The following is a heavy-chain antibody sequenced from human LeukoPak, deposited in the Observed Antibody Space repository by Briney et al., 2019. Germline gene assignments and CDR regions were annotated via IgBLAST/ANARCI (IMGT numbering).Heavy chain of an antibody. V-gene: IGHV4-59*01. CDR3: ARGHDFWSGYPFDY. CDR2: IYYSGST. J-gene: IGHJ4*02. D-gene: IGHD3-3*01. Sequence: SETLSLTCTVSGGSISSYYWSWVRQPPGKGQEWIGYIYYSGSTNYNPSLKSRVTISVDTSKNQFSLKLSTETAADTAVYYCARGHDFWSGYPFDYWGQGTLVTVSP. CDR1: GGSISSYY.